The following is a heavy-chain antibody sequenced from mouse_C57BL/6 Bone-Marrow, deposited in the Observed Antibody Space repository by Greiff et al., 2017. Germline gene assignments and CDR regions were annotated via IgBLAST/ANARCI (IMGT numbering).Heavy chain of an antibody. Sequence: VQLQQPGAELVKPGASVKLSCKASGYTFTSYWMQWVKQRPGQGLEWIGEIDPSDSYTNYNQKFKGKATLTVDTSSSTAYMQLSSLTSEDSAVYYCSSSDDCEDYFDYWGQGTTLTVSS. V-gene: IGHV1-50*01. D-gene: IGHD2-4*01. CDR2: IDPSDSYT. J-gene: IGHJ2*01. CDR3: SSSDDCEDYFDY. CDR1: GYTFTSYW.